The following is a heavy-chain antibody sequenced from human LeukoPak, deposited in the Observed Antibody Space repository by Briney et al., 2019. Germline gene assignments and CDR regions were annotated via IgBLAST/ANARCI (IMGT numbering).Heavy chain of an antibody. CDR3: ARSDGVGAGYYYYGVDV. Sequence: SETLSLTCTVSGGSISSYYWSWIRQPPGKGLEWIGHISYSGSTFYNPSLQSRVTISVDTSKSHFSLQLSSVTSADTAVYYCARSDGVGAGYYYYGVDVWGLGTTVTVSS. CDR2: ISYSGST. D-gene: IGHD1-26*01. J-gene: IGHJ6*02. CDR1: GGSISSYY. V-gene: IGHV4-59*01.